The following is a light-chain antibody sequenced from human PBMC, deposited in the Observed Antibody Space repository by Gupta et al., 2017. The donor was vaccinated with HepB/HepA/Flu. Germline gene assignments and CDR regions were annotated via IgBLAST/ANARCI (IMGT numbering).Light chain of an antibody. Sequence: DVVLTQSPLSLPVTLGQPASISCTTSHGRGNTDGNKYFDWFQQGPGQSPRRLIYKGSNRDSGVPDRFSGSGSGTDFTLKISRGEAEDVGVYYCKQEKYCPSTFGQGTKVEIK. J-gene: IGKJ2*01. CDR3: KQEKYCPST. CDR2: KGS. V-gene: IGKV2-30*01. CDR1: HGRGNTDGNKY.